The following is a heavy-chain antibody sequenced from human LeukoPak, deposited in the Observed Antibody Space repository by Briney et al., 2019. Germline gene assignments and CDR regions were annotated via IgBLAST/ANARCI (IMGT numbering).Heavy chain of an antibody. Sequence: SETLSLTCTVSGGSVSSGGYYWNWIRQPPGKGLEWIGYVFYSGSTNYNPSLKSRVTISVDTSKNQFSLNLSSVTAADTAVYYCARSDYVWGNYRCFDYWGQGTLVTVSS. CDR3: ARSDYVWGNYRCFDY. CDR1: GGSVSSGGYY. J-gene: IGHJ4*02. D-gene: IGHD3-16*02. V-gene: IGHV4-61*08. CDR2: VFYSGST.